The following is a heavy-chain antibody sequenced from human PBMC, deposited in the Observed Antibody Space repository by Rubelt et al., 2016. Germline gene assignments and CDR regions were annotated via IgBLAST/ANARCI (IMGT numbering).Heavy chain of an antibody. V-gene: IGHV4-39*07. CDR1: GGSISSSSYY. Sequence: QLQLQESGPGLVKPSETLSLTCTVSGGSISSSSYYWGWIRQPPGKGLEWIGSIYYSGSTYYNPSLKSRVTISVDRSKNQFSLNLRSVTDADTAAYYCARADCSSTSCYVLFDWYFDLWGRGTLVTVSS. CDR2: IYYSGST. CDR3: ARADCSSTSCYVLFDWYFDL. D-gene: IGHD2-2*01. J-gene: IGHJ2*01.